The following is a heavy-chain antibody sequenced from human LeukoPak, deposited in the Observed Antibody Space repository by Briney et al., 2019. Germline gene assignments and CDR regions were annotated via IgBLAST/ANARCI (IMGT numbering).Heavy chain of an antibody. CDR1: GGSISSSSYY. CDR3: ARCITMVRGVIRPPDY. V-gene: IGHV4-39*01. CDR2: IYYSGST. Sequence: SETLSLTCTVSGGSISSSSYYWGWIRQSPGKGLEWIGSIYYSGSTYYNPSLTSRVTISVDTSKTQFSLKLNSVTAADTAVYYCARCITMVRGVIRPPDYWGQGTLVTVSS. D-gene: IGHD3-10*01. J-gene: IGHJ4*02.